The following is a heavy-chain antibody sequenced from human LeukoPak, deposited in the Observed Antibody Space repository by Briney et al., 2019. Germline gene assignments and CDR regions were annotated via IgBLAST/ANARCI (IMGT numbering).Heavy chain of an antibody. V-gene: IGHV1-8*01. CDR3: ARRHYDILTGYYGPRGPFDY. CDR2: MNPNSGNT. D-gene: IGHD3-9*01. J-gene: IGHJ4*02. Sequence: ASVKVSCKASGYTSTTYEIHWVRQATGQGLEWMGWMNPNSGNTGYAQKLHGRVIITRNPSINTAYMELSSLRSDDTAVYYCARRHYDILTGYYGPRGPFDYWGQGTLVTVSS. CDR1: GYTSTTYE.